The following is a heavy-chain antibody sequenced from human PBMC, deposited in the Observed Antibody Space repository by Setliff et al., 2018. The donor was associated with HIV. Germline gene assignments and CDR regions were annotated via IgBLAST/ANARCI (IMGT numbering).Heavy chain of an antibody. CDR3: ARIGEWELLKGRAFDI. V-gene: IGHV4-38-2*01. D-gene: IGHD1-26*01. Sequence: PSETLSLTCAVSGYSISSGYYWDWIRQPPGKGLEWIGSIYYSVTTYYNPSLKSRVTISVDTSKNQFSLKLNSVTAADTAVYYCARIGEWELLKGRAFDIWGQGTMVTVSS. J-gene: IGHJ3*02. CDR1: GYSISSGYY. CDR2: IYYSVTT.